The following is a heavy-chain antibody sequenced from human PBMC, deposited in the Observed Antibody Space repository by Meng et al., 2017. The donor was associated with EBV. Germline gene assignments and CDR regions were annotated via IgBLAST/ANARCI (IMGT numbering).Heavy chain of an antibody. Sequence: QVQLVHPGAEMKKPGDYVKVSCKASGYTFTSYGISWVRQAPGQGLEWMGWISAYNGNTNYAQKLQGRVAMTTDTSTSTAYMELRSLRSDDTAVYYCARRLRYFDWLSGAFDIWGQGTMVTVSS. CDR1: GYTFTSYG. CDR2: ISAYNGNT. V-gene: IGHV1-18*01. D-gene: IGHD3-9*01. CDR3: ARRLRYFDWLSGAFDI. J-gene: IGHJ3*02.